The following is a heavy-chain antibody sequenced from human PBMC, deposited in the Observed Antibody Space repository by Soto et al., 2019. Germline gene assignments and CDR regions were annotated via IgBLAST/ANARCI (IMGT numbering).Heavy chain of an antibody. CDR2: IIPIFGTA. V-gene: IGHV1-69*13. J-gene: IGHJ4*02. CDR1: GGTFSSYS. D-gene: IGHD6-13*01. Sequence: SVKVSCKASGGTFSSYSISWVRQALGQGLEWMGGIIPIFGTANYAQKFQGRVTITADESTSTAYMELSSLRSEDTAVYYCARERAGTGMVYFDYWGQGTLVTVSS. CDR3: ARERAGTGMVYFDY.